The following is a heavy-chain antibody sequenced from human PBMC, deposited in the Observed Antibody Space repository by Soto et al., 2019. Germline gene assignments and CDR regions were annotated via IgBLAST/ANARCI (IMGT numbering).Heavy chain of an antibody. CDR1: GFSLSTSGVG. Sequence: SGPTLVNPTQTLTPTSTFSGFSLSTSGVGVGWIRQPPGKALEWLALIYWDDDKRYSPSLKSRLTITKDTSKNQVVLTMTNMDPVDTATYYCAHAWVPAVYWNWFDPWGQGTLVTVSS. CDR2: IYWDDDK. V-gene: IGHV2-5*02. D-gene: IGHD2-2*01. CDR3: AHAWVPAVYWNWFDP. J-gene: IGHJ5*02.